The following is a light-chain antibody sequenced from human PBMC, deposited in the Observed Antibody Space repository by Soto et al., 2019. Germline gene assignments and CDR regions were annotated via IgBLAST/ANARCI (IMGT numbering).Light chain of an antibody. V-gene: IGLV2-14*01. J-gene: IGLJ1*01. CDR1: ISDGGGYNY. CDR3: SSYTSSSTPFYV. Sequence: QSALTQPASVSGSPGQSITISCTGTISDGGGYNYVSWYQQHPGKAPKLMIYDVSNRPSGVSNRFSGSKSGNTASLTISGLQAEDEADYYCSSYTSSSTPFYVFGTGTKVTVL. CDR2: DVS.